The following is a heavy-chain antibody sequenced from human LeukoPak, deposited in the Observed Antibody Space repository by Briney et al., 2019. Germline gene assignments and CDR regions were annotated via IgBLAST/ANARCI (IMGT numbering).Heavy chain of an antibody. D-gene: IGHD6-13*01. J-gene: IGHJ6*02. V-gene: IGHV3-7*01. CDR3: ARGSGPADSSSWYRYYYYYGMDV. CDR2: IKQDGSEK. Sequence: GGSLRLSCAASGFTFSSYWMSWVRQAPGKGLEWVANIKQDGSEKHYVGSVKGRFTISRDNAENSLFLQMNSLRAEDTAVYYCARGSGPADSSSWYRYYYYYGMDVWGQGTTVTVSS. CDR1: GFTFSSYW.